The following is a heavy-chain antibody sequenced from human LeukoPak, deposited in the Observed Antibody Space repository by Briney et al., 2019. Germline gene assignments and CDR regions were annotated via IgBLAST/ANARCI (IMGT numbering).Heavy chain of an antibody. CDR1: GGTFSSYA. J-gene: IGHJ3*02. V-gene: IGHV1-69*05. D-gene: IGHD1-14*01. CDR3: ARAAQVSDAFDI. Sequence: ASVKVSCKASGGTFSSYAISWVRQAPGQGLEWMGGIIPIFGTANYAQKFQGRVTITTDESTSTAYMELSSGRSEDTAVYYCARAAQVSDAFDIWGQGTMVTVSS. CDR2: IIPIFGTA.